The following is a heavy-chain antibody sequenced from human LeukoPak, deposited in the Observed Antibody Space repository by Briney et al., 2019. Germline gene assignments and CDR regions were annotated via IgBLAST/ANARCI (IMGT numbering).Heavy chain of an antibody. Sequence: GGSLRLSCAASGFTFSSYSMSWVRQAPGKGLEWVSVIYSGGSTYYADSVKGRFTISRDNSKNTLYLQMNSLRAEDTAVYYCARETGELRYFDYWGQGTLVTVSS. V-gene: IGHV3-66*01. CDR2: IYSGGST. J-gene: IGHJ4*02. CDR1: GFTFSSYS. D-gene: IGHD3-9*01. CDR3: ARETGELRYFDY.